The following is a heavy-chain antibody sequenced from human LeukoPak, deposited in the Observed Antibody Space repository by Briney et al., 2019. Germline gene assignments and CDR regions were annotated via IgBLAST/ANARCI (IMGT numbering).Heavy chain of an antibody. V-gene: IGHV3-30*02. J-gene: IGHJ6*04. Sequence: GGSLRLSCAASGFTFSSYGMHWVRQAPGKGLEWVGFIRYDGINKYYGDSVKGRFTISRDNSKNTLYLQMNSLRAEDTAVYYCAELGITMIGGVWGKGTTVTISS. CDR2: IRYDGINK. CDR1: GFTFSSYG. D-gene: IGHD3-10*02. CDR3: AELGITMIGGV.